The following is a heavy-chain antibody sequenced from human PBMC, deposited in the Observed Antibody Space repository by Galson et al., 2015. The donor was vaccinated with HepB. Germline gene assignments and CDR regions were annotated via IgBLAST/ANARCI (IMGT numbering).Heavy chain of an antibody. D-gene: IGHD5-12*01. J-gene: IGHJ5*02. V-gene: IGHV3-30-3*01. CDR3: ARDSTSPNIVATKKGWFDP. CDR1: GFTFSSYA. Sequence: SLRLSCAASGFTFSSYAMHWVRQAPGKGLEWVAVISYDGSNKYYADSVKGRFTISRDNSKNTLYLQMNSLRAEDTAVYYCARDSTSPNIVATKKGWFDPWGQGTLVTVSS. CDR2: ISYDGSNK.